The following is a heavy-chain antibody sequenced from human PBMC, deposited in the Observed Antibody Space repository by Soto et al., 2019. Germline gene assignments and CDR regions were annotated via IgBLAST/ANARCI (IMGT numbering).Heavy chain of an antibody. CDR2: IWYDGSNK. CDR1: GFTFSSYG. CDR3: AIALGYSYGPGIDY. V-gene: IGHV3-33*01. D-gene: IGHD5-18*01. J-gene: IGHJ4*02. Sequence: QVQLVESGGGVVQPGRSLRLSCAASGFTFSSYGMHWVRQAPGKGLEWVAVIWYDGSNKYYADSVKGRFTISRDNSKNTLYLPMNSLRAEDTAVYYCAIALGYSYGPGIDYWGQGTLVTVSS.